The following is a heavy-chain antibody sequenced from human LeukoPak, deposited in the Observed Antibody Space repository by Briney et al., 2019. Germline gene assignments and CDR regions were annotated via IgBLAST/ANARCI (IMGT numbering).Heavy chain of an antibody. J-gene: IGHJ4*02. Sequence: PGGSLRLSCAASGFTFSSYWMSWVRQAPGKGLEWVANIKQDGSEKYYVDSVKGRFTISRDNAKNSLYLQMNSLRAEDTAVYYCARDGAPTKGSYLDYWGQGTLVTVSS. CDR3: ARDGAPTKGSYLDY. V-gene: IGHV3-7*01. CDR2: IKQDGSEK. D-gene: IGHD3-10*01. CDR1: GFTFSSYW.